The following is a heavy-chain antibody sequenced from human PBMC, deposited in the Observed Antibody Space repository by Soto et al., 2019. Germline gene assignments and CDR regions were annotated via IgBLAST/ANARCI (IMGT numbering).Heavy chain of an antibody. D-gene: IGHD1-1*01. CDR1: GGTFSSYA. CDR3: AREVEMSTSNLNWFDP. V-gene: IGHV1-69*01. J-gene: IGHJ5*02. Sequence: QVQLVQSGAEVKKPGSSVKVSCKASGGTFSSYAISWVRQAPGQGLEWMGGIIPIFGTANYAQKFQGRVTITADESTSTAYMELSGLRFDDMAVYYCAREVEMSTSNLNWFDPWGQGTLVTVSS. CDR2: IIPIFGTA.